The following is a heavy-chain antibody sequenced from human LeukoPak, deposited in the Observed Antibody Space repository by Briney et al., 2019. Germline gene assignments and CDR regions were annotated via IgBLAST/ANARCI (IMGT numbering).Heavy chain of an antibody. Sequence: PGRSLRLSRAASGFTFSSYGMHWVRQAPGKGLEWVAVIWYDGSNKYYADSVKGRFTISRDNSKNTLYLQMNSLRAEDTAVYYCARHGDYRAFDIWGQGTMVTVSS. V-gene: IGHV3-33*01. CDR2: IWYDGSNK. D-gene: IGHD4-17*01. CDR1: GFTFSSYG. J-gene: IGHJ3*02. CDR3: ARHGDYRAFDI.